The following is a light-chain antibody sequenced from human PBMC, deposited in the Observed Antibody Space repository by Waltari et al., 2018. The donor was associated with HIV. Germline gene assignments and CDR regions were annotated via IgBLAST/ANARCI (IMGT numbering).Light chain of an antibody. Sequence: DIQVTQSPSTVSASVGDRVTITYRASQTIDTWLAWYQQKPGKAPKLLIYQASTLEDGVPSRFSGRGSGTEFTLTISSLQPADFGTYYCQQYKTWAFGQGTKVELK. J-gene: IGKJ1*01. V-gene: IGKV1-5*03. CDR3: QQYKTWA. CDR1: QTIDTW. CDR2: QAS.